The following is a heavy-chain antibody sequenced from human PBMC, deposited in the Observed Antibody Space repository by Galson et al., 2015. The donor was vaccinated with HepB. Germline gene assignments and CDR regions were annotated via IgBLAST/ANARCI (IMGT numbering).Heavy chain of an antibody. J-gene: IGHJ4*02. V-gene: IGHV3-30*02. CDR1: GFTFSSYG. Sequence: SLRLSCAASGFTFSSYGMHWVRQAPGKGLEWVAFIRYDGSNKYYADSVKGRFTISRDNSKNTLYLQMNSLRAEDTAVYYCAKDYYDSSGYYYFDYWGQGTLVTVSS. D-gene: IGHD3-22*01. CDR3: AKDYYDSSGYYYFDY. CDR2: IRYDGSNK.